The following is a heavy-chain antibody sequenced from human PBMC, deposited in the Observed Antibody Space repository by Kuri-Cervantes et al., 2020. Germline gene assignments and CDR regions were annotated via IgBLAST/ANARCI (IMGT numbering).Heavy chain of an antibody. CDR3: ARPKKGQQGVLRFDY. J-gene: IGHJ4*02. D-gene: IGHD6-13*01. CDR1: GYTFTGYY. CDR2: INPNSGGT. V-gene: IGHV1-2*02. Sequence: ASVKVSCKASGYTFTGYYMHWVRQAPGQGLEWMGWINPNSGGTNYAQKFQGRVTMTRDTSISTAYMELSRLRSDDTAVYYCARPKKGQQGVLRFDYWGQGPLVTVSS.